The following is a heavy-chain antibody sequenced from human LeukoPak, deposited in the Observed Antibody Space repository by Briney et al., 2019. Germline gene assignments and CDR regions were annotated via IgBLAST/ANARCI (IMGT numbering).Heavy chain of an antibody. CDR1: GFTFSSYA. D-gene: IGHD4-23*01. Sequence: GGSLRLSCAASGFTFSSYAMHWVRQAPGKGLEWVAVISYDGSNKYYADSVKGRFTISRDNSKISLSLQMNSLRGEDTAVYYRARDLAPYGGNYYFDNWGQGTRVTVSS. CDR2: ISYDGSNK. J-gene: IGHJ4*02. V-gene: IGHV3-30-3*01. CDR3: ARDLAPYGGNYYFDN.